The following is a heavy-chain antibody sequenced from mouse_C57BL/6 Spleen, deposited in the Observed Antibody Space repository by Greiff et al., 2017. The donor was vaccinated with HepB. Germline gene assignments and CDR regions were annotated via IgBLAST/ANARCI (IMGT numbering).Heavy chain of an antibody. D-gene: IGHD2-2*01. V-gene: IGHV1-69*01. CDR1: GYTFTSYW. J-gene: IGHJ2*01. CDR3: AVWLRGYFDY. CDR2: IDPSDSYT. Sequence: VQLQQSGAELVMPGASVKLSCKASGYTFTSYWMHWVKQRPGQGLEWIGEIDPSDSYTNYNQKFKGKSTLTVDKSSSTAYMQLSSLTSEDSVVYYCAVWLRGYFDYWGQGTTLTVSS.